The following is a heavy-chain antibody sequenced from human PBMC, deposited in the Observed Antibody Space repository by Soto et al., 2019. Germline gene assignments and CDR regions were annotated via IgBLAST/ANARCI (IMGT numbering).Heavy chain of an antibody. CDR3: ARGRITGVEANSSGYYHGTALCY. V-gene: IGHV1-46*01. CDR2: INPSGGST. CDR1: GYTFTSYY. J-gene: IGHJ4*01. D-gene: IGHD3-22*01. Sequence: QVQLVQSGAEVKKPGASVKVSCKASGYTFTSYYMHWVRQAPGQGLEWMGIINPSGGSTSYAQKFQGKVTMTRDTSRSTVYMELRGLRSDDTAVYYCARGRITGVEANSSGYYHGTALCYWGHGTLVTVSS.